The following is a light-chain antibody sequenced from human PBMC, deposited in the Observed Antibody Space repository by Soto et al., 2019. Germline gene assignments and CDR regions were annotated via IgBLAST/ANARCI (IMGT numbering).Light chain of an antibody. CDR2: DAS. V-gene: IGKV3-11*01. CDR1: QSVRSS. J-gene: IGKJ1*01. CDR3: QQRSNWPGT. Sequence: EIVLTQSPATLSFSPGERSTLSCRASQSVRSSLVWYQQQPGQAPRLLIYDASNRATGIPARFSGSGSGTDFTLTISSLEPKDFSVYYCQQRSNWPGTFGQGTKVDIK.